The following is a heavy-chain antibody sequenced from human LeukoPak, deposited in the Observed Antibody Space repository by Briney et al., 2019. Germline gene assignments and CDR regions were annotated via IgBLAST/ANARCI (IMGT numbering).Heavy chain of an antibody. Sequence: SETLSLTCTVSGGSISSSSYYWGWIRQPPGKGLEWIGSIYYSGSTYYNPSLKSRVTISVDTSKNQFSLKLSSVTAADTAVYYCARRWELRDVSFNWFDPWGQGTLVTVSS. V-gene: IGHV4-39*01. J-gene: IGHJ5*02. CDR2: IYYSGST. CDR1: GGSISSSSYY. D-gene: IGHD1-26*01. CDR3: ARRWELRDVSFNWFDP.